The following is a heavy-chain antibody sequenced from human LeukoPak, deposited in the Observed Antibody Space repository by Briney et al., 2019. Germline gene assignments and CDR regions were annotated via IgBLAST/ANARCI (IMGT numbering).Heavy chain of an antibody. CDR3: ARDDYLPPYYYDSSGYYGFDY. Sequence: GASVKVSCKASGYTCTSYGISWVRQAPGQGLEWMGWISAYNSNTNYAQKLQGRVTMTTDTSTSTAYMELRSLRSDDTAVYYCARDDYLPPYYYDSSGYYGFDYWGQGTLVTVSS. D-gene: IGHD3-22*01. V-gene: IGHV1-18*01. J-gene: IGHJ4*02. CDR2: ISAYNSNT. CDR1: GYTCTSYG.